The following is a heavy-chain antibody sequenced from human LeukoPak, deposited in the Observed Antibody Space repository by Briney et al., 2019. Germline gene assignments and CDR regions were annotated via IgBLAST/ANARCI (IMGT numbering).Heavy chain of an antibody. V-gene: IGHV4-38-2*02. D-gene: IGHD3-10*01. CDR1: GYSISSGYY. Sequence: SETLSLTCTVSGYSISSGYYWGWIRQPPGKGLGWIGSIYHSGSTYYNPSLKSRVTISVDTSKNQFSLKLSSVTAADTAVYYCARDRGAPLRVDYWGQGTLVTVSS. J-gene: IGHJ4*02. CDR3: ARDRGAPLRVDY. CDR2: IYHSGST.